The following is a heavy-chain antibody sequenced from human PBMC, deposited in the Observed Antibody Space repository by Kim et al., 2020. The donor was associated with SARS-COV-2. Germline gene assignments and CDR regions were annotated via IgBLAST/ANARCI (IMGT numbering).Heavy chain of an antibody. CDR1: GYTFTSYD. CDR2: MNPNSGNT. CDR3: ARGLEYYDFWSGYWKGNNWFDP. V-gene: IGHV1-8*03. Sequence: ASVKVSCKASGYTFTSYDINWVRQATGQGLEWMGWMNPNSGNTGYAQKFQGRVTITRNNSISTAYMELRSLRSEDTAVYYCARGLEYYDFWSGYWKGNNWFDPWGQGTLVTVSS. D-gene: IGHD3-3*01. J-gene: IGHJ5*02.